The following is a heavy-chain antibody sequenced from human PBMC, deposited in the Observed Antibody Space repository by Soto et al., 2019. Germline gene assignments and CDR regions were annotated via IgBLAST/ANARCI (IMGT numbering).Heavy chain of an antibody. V-gene: IGHV3-30*18. CDR3: AKAVPPFVVVTASDY. CDR1: GFTFRNFG. D-gene: IGHD2-21*02. J-gene: IGHJ4*02. CDR2: ISYDGTNR. Sequence: GGSLRLSCAASGFTFRNFGMHWVRQAPGKGLEWVAVISYDGTNRYYADSVKGRFTISRDNSKNTLYLQINSLRAEDTAVYYCAKAVPPFVVVTASDYWGQGTLVTVSS.